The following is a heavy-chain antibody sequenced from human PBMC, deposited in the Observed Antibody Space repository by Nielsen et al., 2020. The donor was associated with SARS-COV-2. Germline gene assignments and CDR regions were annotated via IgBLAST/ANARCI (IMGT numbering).Heavy chain of an antibody. CDR3: ASQREYCSSTSCYSGWFDP. J-gene: IGHJ5*02. D-gene: IGHD2-2*01. V-gene: IGHV7-4-1*02. Sequence: ASVKVSCKASGYTFTSYAMNWVRQAPGQGLEWMGWINTNTGNPTYAQGFTGRFVFSLDTSVSTAYLQISSLKAEDTAVYYCASQREYCSSTSCYSGWFDPWGQGTLVTVSS. CDR1: GYTFTSYA. CDR2: INTNTGNP.